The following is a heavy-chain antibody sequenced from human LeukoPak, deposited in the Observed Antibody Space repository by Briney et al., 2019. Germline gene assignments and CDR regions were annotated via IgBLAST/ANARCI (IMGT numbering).Heavy chain of an antibody. V-gene: IGHV3-30*02. Sequence: QAGGSLRLSCAASGFTFSSYGMHWVRQAPGKGLEWVVVIWYDGSNKYYADSVKGRFTISRDNFKNTLYLQMNSLRAEDTAVYYCAKDEGSGRTLDYWGQGTLVTVSS. CDR3: AKDEGSGRTLDY. J-gene: IGHJ4*02. CDR2: IWYDGSNK. CDR1: GFTFSSYG. D-gene: IGHD2-15*01.